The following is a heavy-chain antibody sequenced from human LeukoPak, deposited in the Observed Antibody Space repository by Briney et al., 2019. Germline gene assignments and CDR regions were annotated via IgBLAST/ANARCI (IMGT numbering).Heavy chain of an antibody. V-gene: IGHV4-59*10. CDR2: IYARGNT. CDR1: DGSFSASY. Sequence: SETLSLTCAVYDGSFSASYWSWIRQPAGKGLEWIGLIYARGNTNYNPSLKSRVTMSIDTSKNQFSLKLTSVTAADTAVYYCARTPIYYFDNSGYYNWGQGTLVTVSS. CDR3: ARTPIYYFDNSGYYN. J-gene: IGHJ4*02. D-gene: IGHD3-22*01.